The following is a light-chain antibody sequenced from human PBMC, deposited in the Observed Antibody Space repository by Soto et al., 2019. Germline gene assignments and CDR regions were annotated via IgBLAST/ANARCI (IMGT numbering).Light chain of an antibody. V-gene: IGKV3-11*01. J-gene: IGKJ4*01. CDR1: QSVSSS. Sequence: EIVLTQSPATLSLSPGERATLSCRASQSVSSSLGWYQQKPGQAPRLLIYDASNRATGIPARFSGSGSGTDFTLTISILEPEDFAVYYCQQRGNWPLTFGGGTKVEIK. CDR2: DAS. CDR3: QQRGNWPLT.